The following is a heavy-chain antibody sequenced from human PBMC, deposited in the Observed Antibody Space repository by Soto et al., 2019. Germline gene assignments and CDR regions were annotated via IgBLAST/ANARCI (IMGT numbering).Heavy chain of an antibody. Sequence: QVQLQESGPGLVKPSQTLSLTCTVSGGSISDGAYYWSWIRQPPGKGLEWIGHIYDSGNTYNNPSLKSRLTISVDTSKNLFSLHLNSVTAADTAVYYCASGLSGDKVDQWGQGTLVTVSS. CDR2: IYDSGNT. D-gene: IGHD2-21*01. J-gene: IGHJ4*02. V-gene: IGHV4-30-4*01. CDR1: GGSISDGAYY. CDR3: ASGLSGDKVDQ.